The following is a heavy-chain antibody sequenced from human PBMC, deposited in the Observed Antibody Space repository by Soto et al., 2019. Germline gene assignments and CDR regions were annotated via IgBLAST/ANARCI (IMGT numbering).Heavy chain of an antibody. J-gene: IGHJ6*02. Sequence: GGSLRLSCAASGFTFNIYALHWVRQAPGKCLEWVSVISFDGSKKYYSDSVKGRFTISRDNLKNTLYLQMNNLRVEDAALYFCAREDDYGYRYINYGLDVWGQGTTVTVS. CDR3: AREDDYGYRYINYGLDV. V-gene: IGHV3-30-3*01. CDR1: GFTFNIYA. CDR2: ISFDGSKK. D-gene: IGHD4-17*01.